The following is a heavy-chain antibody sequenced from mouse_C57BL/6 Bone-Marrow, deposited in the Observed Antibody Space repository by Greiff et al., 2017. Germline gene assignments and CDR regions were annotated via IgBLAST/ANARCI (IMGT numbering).Heavy chain of an antibody. CDR3: ARDYYSFDY. D-gene: IGHD2-12*01. CDR1: GYSITSGYY. Sequence: ESGPGLVKPSQSLSLTCSVTGYSITSGYYWNWIRQFPGNKLAWMGYISYDGSNNYNPSLKNRISITRDTSKNQFFLKLNAVTTEDTATYYCARDYYSFDYWGQGTTLTVSS. J-gene: IGHJ2*01. V-gene: IGHV3-6*01. CDR2: ISYDGSN.